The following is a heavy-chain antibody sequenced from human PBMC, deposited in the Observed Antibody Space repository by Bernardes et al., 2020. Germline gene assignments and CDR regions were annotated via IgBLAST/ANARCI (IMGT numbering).Heavy chain of an antibody. CDR2: IHTNGGKT. CDR3: VKDWSSGTTSDYTDV. D-gene: IGHD3-22*01. V-gene: IGHV3-64D*06. J-gene: IGHJ6*03. Sequence: GGSLRLSCSASGFTFGTYPMHWVRQAPGKGLEYVSGIHTNGGKTYYADSVKGRFTISRDNSKNTMYLQMSSLRGDDTAVYYCVKDWSSGTTSDYTDVWGKGTTVTVSS. CDR1: GFTFGTYP.